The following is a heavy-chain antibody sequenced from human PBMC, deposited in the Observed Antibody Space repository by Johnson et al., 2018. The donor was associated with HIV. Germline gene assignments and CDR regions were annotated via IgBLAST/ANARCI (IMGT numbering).Heavy chain of an antibody. D-gene: IGHD1-26*01. CDR3: AKEGGIRRVAWELRAYSFDI. CDR2: ISYDGSNK. CDR1: GFSFSSYG. J-gene: IGHJ3*02. Sequence: QVQLVETGGGVVQPGGSLRLSCAASGFSFSSYGMHWVRQAPGKGLEWVALISYDGSNKYYADSVEGRFPISRVNSKNTLYMQMNSLTPEDTAVYYCAKEGGIRRVAWELRAYSFDIWGQGTMVTVSS. V-gene: IGHV3-30*18.